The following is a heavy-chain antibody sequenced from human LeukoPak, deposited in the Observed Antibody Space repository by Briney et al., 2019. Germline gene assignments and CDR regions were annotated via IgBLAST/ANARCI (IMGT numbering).Heavy chain of an antibody. D-gene: IGHD4-17*01. CDR2: LYYSGST. Sequence: SQTLSLTCAVSGVSISSGGFSWSWIRQTPGKGLEWLGFLYYSGSTHYNPSLETRITMSVDTSKNQFFLNLSSVTAADTACYYCVRGFDYAFYDWGQGIQVAVSS. CDR1: GVSISSGGFS. V-gene: IGHV4-30-4*07. CDR3: VRGFDYAFYD. J-gene: IGHJ4*02.